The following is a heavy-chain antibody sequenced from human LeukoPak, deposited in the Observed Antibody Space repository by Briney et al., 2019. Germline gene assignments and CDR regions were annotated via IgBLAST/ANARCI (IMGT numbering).Heavy chain of an antibody. CDR2: IRYSGRT. V-gene: IGHV4-39*02. Sequence: SETLSLTCTVSGGSISSNTYYWSWIRQPPGKGLEWIGSIRYSGRTYYKPSLKSRVTLSVDTSKNQLLLNLRSVTAADTAMDYCAREFNGSPDYLGQGTLVTDSS. CDR1: GGSISSNTYY. J-gene: IGHJ4*02. D-gene: IGHD6-25*01. CDR3: AREFNGSPDY.